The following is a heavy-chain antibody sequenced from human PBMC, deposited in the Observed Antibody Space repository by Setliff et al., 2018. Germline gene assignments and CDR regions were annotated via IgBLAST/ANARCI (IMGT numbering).Heavy chain of an antibody. D-gene: IGHD6-19*01. V-gene: IGHV1-46*01. CDR3: ASSESVGAFDI. CDR1: GYTFTSYY. CDR2: INPSGGST. Sequence: ASVKVSCKASGYTFTSYYMHWVRQAPGQGLEWMGIINPSGGSTSYAQKFQGRVTMTRDTSTSTVYMELSSLRSEDTAVYYCASSESVGAFDIWGQGTMVNVSS. J-gene: IGHJ3*02.